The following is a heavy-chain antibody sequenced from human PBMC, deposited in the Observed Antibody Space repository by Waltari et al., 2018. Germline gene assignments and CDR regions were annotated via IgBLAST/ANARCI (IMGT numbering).Heavy chain of an antibody. CDR1: GGSFSGYY. CDR3: ARGPPVDSSGWYGVTYFDY. Sequence: QVQLQQWGAGLLKPSETLSLTCAVYGGSFSGYYWSWLRQPPGKGLGWIGEINNGGSNYNNPALKSVVTISVDTSKNQFPTKLSSVTAADTAVYYCARGPPVDSSGWYGVTYFDYWGQGTLVTVSS. CDR2: INNGGSN. J-gene: IGHJ4*02. V-gene: IGHV4-34*01. D-gene: IGHD6-19*01.